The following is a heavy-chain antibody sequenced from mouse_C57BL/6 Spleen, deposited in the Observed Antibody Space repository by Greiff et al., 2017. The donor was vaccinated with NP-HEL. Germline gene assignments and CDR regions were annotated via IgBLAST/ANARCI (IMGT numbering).Heavy chain of an antibody. CDR1: GYTFTDYE. V-gene: IGHV1-15*01. CDR3: TRGWDRFAY. Sequence: VQLQQSGAELVRPGASVTLSCKASGYTFTDYEMHWVTQTPVHGLAWLCSIAPATGGTAYNQKFKGKAILTADKSSSTAYMELRSLTSEDSAVYYCTRGWDRFAYWGQGTLVTVSA. D-gene: IGHD3-3*01. CDR2: IAPATGGT. J-gene: IGHJ3*01.